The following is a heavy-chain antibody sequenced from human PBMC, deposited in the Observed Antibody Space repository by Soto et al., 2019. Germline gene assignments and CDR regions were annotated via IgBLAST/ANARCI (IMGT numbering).Heavy chain of an antibody. J-gene: IGHJ3*02. CDR2: INPNSGGT. D-gene: IGHD6-19*01. V-gene: IGHV1-2*04. Sequence: ASVKVSCKASGYTFTGYYMHWVRQAPGQGLEWMGWINPNSGGTNYAQKFQGWVTMTRDTSISTAYMELSRLRSDDTAVYYCARGYSSGFSAFDIWGQGTMVTVSS. CDR3: ARGYSSGFSAFDI. CDR1: GYTFTGYY.